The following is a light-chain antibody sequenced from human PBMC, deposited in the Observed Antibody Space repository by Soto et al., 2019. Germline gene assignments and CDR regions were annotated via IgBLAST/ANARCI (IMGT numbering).Light chain of an antibody. V-gene: IGKV3-11*01. J-gene: IGKJ5*01. CDR3: HQRSNWPPRIT. Sequence: EIVLTQSPATLSLSPGERATLSCRASPSVSSYLAWYQQKPGQAPRLLIYDASNRATGIPARFSGSGSGTDFTLTISSLEPEDFAVYYCHQRSNWPPRITVGQGTRLEIK. CDR2: DAS. CDR1: PSVSSY.